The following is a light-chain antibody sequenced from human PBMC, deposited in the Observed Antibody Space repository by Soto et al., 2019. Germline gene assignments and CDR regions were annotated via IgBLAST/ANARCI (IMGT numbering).Light chain of an antibody. J-gene: IGLJ3*02. Sequence: QSALTQPASVSGSPGQSITISCTGTSSDVGGYKSVSWYQRHPGKAPKLMIYDVSDRPSGVSNRFSGSKSGNTASLTISGLQAEDEADYYCSPYTASNTVVFGGGTKLTVL. CDR3: SPYTASNTVV. CDR1: SSDVGGYKS. V-gene: IGLV2-14*01. CDR2: DVS.